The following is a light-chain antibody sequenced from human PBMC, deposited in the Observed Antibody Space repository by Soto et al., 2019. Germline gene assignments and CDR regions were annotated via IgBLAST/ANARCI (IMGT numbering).Light chain of an antibody. Sequence: QMTQSPSTLSASVGHRVTITCRPSQTISSWLAWYQQKPGKAPNLLIFDASSLQSGVPSRFSGRGSGAEYTLTISSLQPEDFATYFCQHSYSNFPITFGQGTRLEIK. CDR1: QTISSW. J-gene: IGKJ5*01. CDR2: DAS. V-gene: IGKV1-5*01. CDR3: QHSYSNFPIT.